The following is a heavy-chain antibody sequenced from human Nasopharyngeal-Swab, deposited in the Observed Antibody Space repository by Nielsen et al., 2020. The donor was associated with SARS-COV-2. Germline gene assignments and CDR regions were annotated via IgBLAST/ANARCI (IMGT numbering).Heavy chain of an antibody. V-gene: IGHV7-4-1*02. CDR1: GYTVTNYA. Sequence: ASVKVSCKPSGYTVTNYAMNWVRQAPGQGLEWMGWINTNTGNPMYAQGFTGRFVFSLDTSVSTAYLQISSLKAEDTAVYYCARDLVGLGYYWGQGTLVTVSS. CDR2: INTNTGNP. D-gene: IGHD2-2*01. CDR3: ARDLVGLGYY. J-gene: IGHJ4*02.